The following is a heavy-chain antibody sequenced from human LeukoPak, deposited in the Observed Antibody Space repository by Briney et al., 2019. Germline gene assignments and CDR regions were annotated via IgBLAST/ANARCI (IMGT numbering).Heavy chain of an antibody. V-gene: IGHV5-51*01. D-gene: IGHD3-16*01. Sequence: GESLKISCKGSGYSFTNYWIGWVRQMPGKGLKWMGIIYPGGSDARYSPSFQGQVTISADKSISTAYLQWSSLKASDTAMYYCARLSRTVWARGVMPHRCFFDYWGQGTLVTVSS. CDR1: GYSFTNYW. CDR3: ARLSRTVWARGVMPHRCFFDY. CDR2: IYPGGSDA. J-gene: IGHJ4*02.